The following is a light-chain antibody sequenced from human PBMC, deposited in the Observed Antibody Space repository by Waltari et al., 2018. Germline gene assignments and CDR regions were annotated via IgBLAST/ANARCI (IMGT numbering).Light chain of an antibody. J-gene: IGKJ2*01. CDR1: QSVHTY. CDR2: DSS. V-gene: IGKV3-11*01. Sequence: DIVLTQSPATLSLSPGERATLSCRASQSVHTYLAWYQQIPGQAPRLLIYDSSNRAPGIPARFSGSGSGTDFTLTITNVQPEDSAYYYCQLSYTTPHTFGQGTKVEIK. CDR3: QLSYTTPHT.